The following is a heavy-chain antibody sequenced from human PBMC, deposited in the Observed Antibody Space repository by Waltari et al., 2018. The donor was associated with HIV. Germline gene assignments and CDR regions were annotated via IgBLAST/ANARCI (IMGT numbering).Heavy chain of an antibody. CDR1: GLTLADHG. D-gene: IGHD4-17*01. CDR3: ARGLDYGDYGVGSFDI. Sequence: EVQLVESGGGLVKPGRSLRLSCTPSGLTLADHGMSWFRQAPGKGLEFVGFIRSKSYRGATEYAASVDGRLIISRDDSKNIAYLQMNSLKTEDTALYHCARGLDYGDYGVGSFDIWGQGTVVTVSS. J-gene: IGHJ3*02. CDR2: IRSKSYRGAT. V-gene: IGHV3-49*05.